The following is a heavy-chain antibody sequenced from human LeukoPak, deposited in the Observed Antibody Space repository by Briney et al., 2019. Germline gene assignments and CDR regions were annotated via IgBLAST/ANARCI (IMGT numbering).Heavy chain of an antibody. CDR3: ATGPPYSSSWSYIDY. D-gene: IGHD6-13*01. V-gene: IGHV1-24*01. Sequence: ASVKVSCKVSGYTLTELSMHWVRQAPGEGLEWMGGFDPEDGETIYAQKFQGRVTMTEDTSTDTAYMELSSLRSEDTAVYYCATGPPYSSSWSYIDYWGQGTLVTVSS. CDR2: FDPEDGET. CDR1: GYTLTELS. J-gene: IGHJ4*02.